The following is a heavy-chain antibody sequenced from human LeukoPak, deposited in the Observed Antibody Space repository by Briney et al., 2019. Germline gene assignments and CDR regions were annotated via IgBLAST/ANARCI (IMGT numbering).Heavy chain of an antibody. D-gene: IGHD5-12*01. CDR1: GFTFSSYA. Sequence: GGSLRLSCAASGFTFSSYAMSWVRQAPGKGLEWVSAISGSGGSTYYADSVKGRFTISRDNSKNTLYLQMNSLRAEDTAVYYCAKGDIVATIETNFDYWGQGTLVTVSS. CDR2: ISGSGGST. V-gene: IGHV3-23*01. CDR3: AKGDIVATIETNFDY. J-gene: IGHJ4*02.